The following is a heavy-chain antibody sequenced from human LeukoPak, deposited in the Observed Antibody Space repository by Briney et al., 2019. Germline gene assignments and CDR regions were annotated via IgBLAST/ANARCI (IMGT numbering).Heavy chain of an antibody. J-gene: IGHJ4*02. CDR3: ARGRSIAAAGSGSPFVPFGY. CDR2: IYYRGTT. Sequence: PSETLSLTCTVSGDSISSSGYYWGWIRQTPGKGLEWIGCIYYRGTTYFNPSLKSRVTISVDTSRNQFFLKVTSVTAADTAVYYCARGRSIAAAGSGSPFVPFGYWGQGTLVTLSS. D-gene: IGHD6-13*01. V-gene: IGHV4-39*07. CDR1: GDSISSSGYY.